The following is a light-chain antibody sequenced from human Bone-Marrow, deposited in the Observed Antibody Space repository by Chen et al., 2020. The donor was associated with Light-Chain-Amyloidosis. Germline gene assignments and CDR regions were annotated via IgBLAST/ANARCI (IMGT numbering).Light chain of an antibody. V-gene: IGLV3-25*03. CDR2: RDT. CDR1: DLPTKY. Sequence: SYELTQPPSVSVSPGQTARITCSGDDLPTKYAYWYQQKPGQAPVLVIHRDTVRPSGISERFSGSSSGTTATLTISGVQAGDEADYHWQSADSSCTDEVIFGGGTKLTVL. CDR3: QSADSSCTDEVI. J-gene: IGLJ2*01.